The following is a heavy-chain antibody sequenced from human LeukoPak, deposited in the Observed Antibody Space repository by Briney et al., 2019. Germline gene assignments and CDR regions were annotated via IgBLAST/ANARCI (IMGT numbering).Heavy chain of an antibody. J-gene: IGHJ4*02. Sequence: GGSLRLSCVASGFTFSTFGMSWVRQAPGKGLEWVSTFGGTGAGIYYADSVKGRFTVSRDNSKNTLYLQMNSLRGEDTAIYYCAKSGPYFYESWGQGTLVTVSS. CDR3: AKSGPYFYES. D-gene: IGHD1-26*01. CDR1: GFTFSTFG. CDR2: FGGTGAGI. V-gene: IGHV3-23*01.